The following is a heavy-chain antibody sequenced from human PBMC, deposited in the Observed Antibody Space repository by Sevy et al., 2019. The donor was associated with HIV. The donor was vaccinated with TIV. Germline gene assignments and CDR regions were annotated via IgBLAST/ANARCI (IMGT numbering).Heavy chain of an antibody. V-gene: IGHV4-61*02. CDR1: GGSVSTGGYY. Sequence: SETLTLTCTVSGGSVSTGGYYWSWIRQSAGKGLEWIGRILGSGYTDYNPSLKSRVTISRDTSKSQFSLTLTSVTAADTAMYYCARYIAGPGFDFWGQGFQVTVSS. CDR3: ARYIAGPGFDF. CDR2: ILGSGYT. D-gene: IGHD1-26*01. J-gene: IGHJ4*02.